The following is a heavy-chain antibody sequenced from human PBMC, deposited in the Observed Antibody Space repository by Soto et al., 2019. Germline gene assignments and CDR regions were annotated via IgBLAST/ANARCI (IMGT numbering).Heavy chain of an antibody. CDR1: GFTFSSYG. Sequence: PGGSLRLSCAASGFTFSSYGMHWVRQAPGKGLEWVAVISYNGNTEYYADSVKGRFTISRDNSKNTLYLQMNSLRVEDTAVYYCAKGWYCSGSGCRPDAFDIWGQGTMVTVSS. D-gene: IGHD2-2*01. CDR2: ISYNGNTE. V-gene: IGHV3-30*18. J-gene: IGHJ3*02. CDR3: AKGWYCSGSGCRPDAFDI.